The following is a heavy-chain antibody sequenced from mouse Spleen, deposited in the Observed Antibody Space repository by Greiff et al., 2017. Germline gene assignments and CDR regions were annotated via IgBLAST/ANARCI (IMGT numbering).Heavy chain of an antibody. Sequence: VQLQQPGAELVRPGSSVKLSCKASGYTFTSYWMHWVKQRPIQGLEWIGNIDPSDSETHYNQKFKDKATLTVDKSSSTAYMQLSSLTSEDSAVYYFAREGSFRYAMDYWGQGTSVTVSS. D-gene: IGHD1-1*01. CDR3: AREGSFRYAMDY. CDR1: GYTFTSYW. CDR2: IDPSDSET. J-gene: IGHJ4*01. V-gene: IGHV1-52*01.